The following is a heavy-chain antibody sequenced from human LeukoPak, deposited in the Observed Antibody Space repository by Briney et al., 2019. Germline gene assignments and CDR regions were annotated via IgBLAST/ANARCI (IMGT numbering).Heavy chain of an antibody. CDR3: AKYAMTAVGRGGYYYYMDV. J-gene: IGHJ6*03. V-gene: IGHV4-59*01. CDR1: GGSLSGYY. CDR2: IYYSGST. D-gene: IGHD4-11*01. Sequence: SETLSLTCTVSGGSLSGYYWSWIRQPPGKGLDYIGHIYYSGSTDYNPSLKSRVTMSVDSSKNQFSLTLRSMAAADTAVYYCAKYAMTAVGRGGYYYYMDVWGKGTTVTVSS.